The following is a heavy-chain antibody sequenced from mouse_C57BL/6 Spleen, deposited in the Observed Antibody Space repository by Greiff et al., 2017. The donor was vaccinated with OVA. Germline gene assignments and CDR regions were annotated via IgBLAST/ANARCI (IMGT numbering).Heavy chain of an antibody. CDR1: GFTFSSYA. D-gene: IGHD4-1*01. V-gene: IGHV5-9-1*02. Sequence: EVQRVESGEGLVKPGGSLKLSCAASGFTFSSYAMSWVRQTPEKRLEWVAYISSGGDYIYYADTVKGRFTISRDNARNTLYLQMSSLKSEDTAMYYCTRETGTLYYFDYWGQGTTLTVSS. CDR3: TRETGTLYYFDY. CDR2: ISSGGDYI. J-gene: IGHJ2*01.